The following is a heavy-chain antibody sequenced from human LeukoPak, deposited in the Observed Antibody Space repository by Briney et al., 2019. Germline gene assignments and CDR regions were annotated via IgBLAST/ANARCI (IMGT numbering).Heavy chain of an antibody. V-gene: IGHV3-7*01. J-gene: IGHJ4*02. CDR1: GFTFSSYW. CDR3: ARDLGHKVAGPFDY. D-gene: IGHD6-19*01. CDR2: IKQDGSEK. Sequence: GGSLRLSCAASGFTFSSYWMSWVRQAPGKGLEWVANIKQDGSEKYYVDSVKGRFTISRDNAKNSLYLQTNSLRAEDTAVYYCARDLGHKVAGPFDYWGQGTLVTVSS.